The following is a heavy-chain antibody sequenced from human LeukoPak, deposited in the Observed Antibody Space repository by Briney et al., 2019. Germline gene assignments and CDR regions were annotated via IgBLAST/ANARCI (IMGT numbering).Heavy chain of an antibody. D-gene: IGHD4-17*01. V-gene: IGHV4-4*02. CDR3: GRHDYGDSSAAFDI. CDR1: GGSISNTYW. J-gene: IGHJ3*02. CDR2: IYRSGST. Sequence: PSGAPSPTRAVSGGSISNTYWWRWVRPVPGKGLGWVGEIYRSGSTNYNPSLKSRVTISMDKSKNQFSLNLRSVTAADTAVYYCGRHDYGDSSAAFDIWGQGTMVIVSS.